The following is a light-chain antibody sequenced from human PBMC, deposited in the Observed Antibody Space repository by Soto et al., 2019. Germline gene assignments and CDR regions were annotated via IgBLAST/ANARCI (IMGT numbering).Light chain of an antibody. CDR3: QQYGSPRWT. Sequence: EIGLTQSPGTLSLSPGERATLSCRASQSVSTTYLAWYQQKPGQAPRLLIYGASSRATGIPDRFSGSGSGTDFTLTISRLEPEDFAVYYCQQYGSPRWTFGQGTKVEIK. V-gene: IGKV3-20*01. CDR2: GAS. CDR1: QSVSTTY. J-gene: IGKJ1*01.